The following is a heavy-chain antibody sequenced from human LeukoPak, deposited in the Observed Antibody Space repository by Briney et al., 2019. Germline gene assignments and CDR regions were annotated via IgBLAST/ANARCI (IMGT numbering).Heavy chain of an antibody. CDR3: AKDSGSSSWYYFDY. CDR1: GFTFSSYG. CDR2: IRYDGSNK. Sequence: GGSLRLSCAASGFTFSSYGMHWVRQAPGKGLEWVAFIRYDGSNKYYADSVKGRFTISRDNSKNTLYLQMNSLRAEDMAVYYCAKDSGSSSWYYFDYWGQGTLVTVSS. J-gene: IGHJ4*02. V-gene: IGHV3-30*02. D-gene: IGHD6-13*01.